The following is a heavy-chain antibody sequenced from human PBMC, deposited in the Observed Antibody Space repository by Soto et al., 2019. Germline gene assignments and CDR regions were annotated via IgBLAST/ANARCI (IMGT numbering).Heavy chain of an antibody. D-gene: IGHD3-22*01. J-gene: IGHJ4*02. CDR1: GGTFSSYA. Sequence: SVKVSCKASGGTFSSYAISWVRQAPGQGLEWMGGIIPIFGTANYAQKFQGRVTITADESTSTAYMELSSLRSEDTAVYYCASAPYDSSGYYHHFDYWGQGTLVTVSS. CDR3: ASAPYDSSGYYHHFDY. V-gene: IGHV1-69*13. CDR2: IIPIFGTA.